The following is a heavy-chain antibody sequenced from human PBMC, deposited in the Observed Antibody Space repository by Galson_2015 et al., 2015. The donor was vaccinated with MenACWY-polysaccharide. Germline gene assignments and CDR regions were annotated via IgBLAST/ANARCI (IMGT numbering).Heavy chain of an antibody. CDR3: ARGGSSNSLFFDS. D-gene: IGHD2-2*01. CDR2: VWYDGSYK. CDR1: GFSFSSYG. J-gene: IGHJ4*02. Sequence: SLRLSCAASGFSFSSYGMHWVRQAPGKGPEWVAVVWYDGSYKYYGDSVKGRFTISRDNSKNTLHLQMNSLRAEDTAVYHCARGGSSNSLFFDSWGQGTLVTVSS. V-gene: IGHV3-33*01.